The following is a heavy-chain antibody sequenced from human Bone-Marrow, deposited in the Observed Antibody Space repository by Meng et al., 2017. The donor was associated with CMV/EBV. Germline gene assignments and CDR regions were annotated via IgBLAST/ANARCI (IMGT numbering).Heavy chain of an antibody. V-gene: IGHV4-59*01. CDR3: ARDEGGYFDY. CDR2: IYYSGST. J-gene: IGHJ4*02. Sequence: SETLSLTCTVSGGSISSYYWSWIRQPPGKGLEWIGYIYYSGSTNYNPSLKSRVTISVDTSKNQFSLKLSSVTAADTAVYYCARDEGGYFDYWGQGTLVNVSS. CDR1: GGSISSYY.